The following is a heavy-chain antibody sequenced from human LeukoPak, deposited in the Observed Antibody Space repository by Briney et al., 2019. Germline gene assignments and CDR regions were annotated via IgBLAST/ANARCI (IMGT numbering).Heavy chain of an antibody. D-gene: IGHD3-22*01. CDR1: GFTFSSYA. V-gene: IGHV3-30-3*01. CDR3: ARDGGPRQYYYDSSGYYYFDY. Sequence: GGSLRLSCAASGFTFSSYAMHWVRQAPGKGLEWVAVISYDGSNKYCADSVKGRFTISRDNSKNTLYLQMNSLRAEDTAVYYCARDGGPRQYYYDSSGYYYFDYWGQGTLVTVSS. J-gene: IGHJ4*02. CDR2: ISYDGSNK.